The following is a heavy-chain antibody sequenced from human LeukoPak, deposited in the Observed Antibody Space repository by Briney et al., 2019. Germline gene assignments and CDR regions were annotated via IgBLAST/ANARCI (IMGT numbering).Heavy chain of an antibody. CDR1: GFTFSDYA. CDR2: VSSDGSIK. V-gene: IGHV3-30*04. D-gene: IGHD3-10*01. Sequence: GASLTLSCAASGFTFSDYAMQWVRQAPGKGPEWVAVVSSDGSIKYYGPSVKGRFTISRDNSKDTLYLQMSGLRSEDTAVYYCAKDLIGGLSDYFDHWGQGTLVSVSS. J-gene: IGHJ4*02. CDR3: AKDLIGGLSDYFDH.